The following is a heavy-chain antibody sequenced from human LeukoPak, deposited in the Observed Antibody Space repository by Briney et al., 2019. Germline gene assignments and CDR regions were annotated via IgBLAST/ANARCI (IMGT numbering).Heavy chain of an antibody. CDR2: ISWNSGSI. CDR1: GFTFSSYA. J-gene: IGHJ4*02. V-gene: IGHV3-9*01. D-gene: IGHD3-22*01. CDR3: AKVVITMIVVVITMCHR. Sequence: PGGSLRLSCAASGFTFSSYAMSWVRQAPGKGLEWVSGISWNSGSIGYADSVKGRFTISRDNAKNSLYLQMNSLRAEDTALYYCAKVVITMIVVVITMCHRGGQGTLVTVSS.